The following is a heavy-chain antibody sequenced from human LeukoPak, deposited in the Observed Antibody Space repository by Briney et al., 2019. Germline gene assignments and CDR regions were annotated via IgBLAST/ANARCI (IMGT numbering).Heavy chain of an antibody. D-gene: IGHD5-18*01. CDR3: ARQYSYGHSGFDY. Sequence: SERVSLTCAVSGGSISSSNWWSSVRQPPGKGLEWIGETYHSGSTNYNPSHKRRSTISVDKSKNQFSLKLSSVTAADTAVYYCARQYSYGHSGFDYCGQRALFSASS. CDR2: TYHSGST. V-gene: IGHV4-4*02. CDR1: GGSISSSNW. J-gene: IGHJ4*02.